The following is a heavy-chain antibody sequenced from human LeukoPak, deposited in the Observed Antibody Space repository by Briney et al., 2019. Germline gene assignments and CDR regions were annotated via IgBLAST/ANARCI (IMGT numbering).Heavy chain of an antibody. CDR2: IKTDGSSA. D-gene: IGHD6-25*01. V-gene: IGHV3-74*01. Sequence: GGSLRLSCAASGFSFSSYWMHWVRQAPGKGLVWVSRIKTDGSSATYADSVKGRFTISRDNAKNTLYLQMNSLRAEDTAVYYCAKGGSARVFDYWGQGTLVTVSS. CDR1: GFSFSSYW. J-gene: IGHJ4*02. CDR3: AKGGSARVFDY.